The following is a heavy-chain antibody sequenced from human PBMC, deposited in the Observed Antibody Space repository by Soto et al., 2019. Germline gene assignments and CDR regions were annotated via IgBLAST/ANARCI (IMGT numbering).Heavy chain of an antibody. CDR3: ARGRNYYGSGSYYRAIDY. CDR2: INHSGST. Sequence: QVQLQQWGAGLLKPSETLSLTCAVYGGSFSGDYWSWIRQPPGKGLEWIGEINHSGSTNYNPSLTSRVTISVDTSKKQFSLKLSSVTAADTAVYYCARGRNYYGSGSYYRAIDYWGQGTLVTVSS. V-gene: IGHV4-34*01. J-gene: IGHJ4*02. D-gene: IGHD3-10*01. CDR1: GGSFSGDY.